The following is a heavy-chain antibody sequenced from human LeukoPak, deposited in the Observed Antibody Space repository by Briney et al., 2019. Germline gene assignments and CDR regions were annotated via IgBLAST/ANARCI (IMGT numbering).Heavy chain of an antibody. J-gene: IGHJ4*02. V-gene: IGHV3-7*01. Sequence: GGSLRLSCAGSGFTFSRYWMNWVRQAPGKGLEWLAYIKDDGTEKYYVDSVKGRFTISRDNAKDSLYLQLNSLRVEDTAVYYCARILSDRDYGDCFDHWGRGTLVTVSS. D-gene: IGHD4/OR15-4a*01. CDR1: GFTFSRYW. CDR3: ARILSDRDYGDCFDH. CDR2: IKDDGTEK.